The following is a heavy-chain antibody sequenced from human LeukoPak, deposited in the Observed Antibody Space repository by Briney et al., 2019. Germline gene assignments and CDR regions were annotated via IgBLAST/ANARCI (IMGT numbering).Heavy chain of an antibody. CDR2: ISSSSSTI. CDR3: AKEGGFTIFGVVIDNYYYGMDV. D-gene: IGHD3-3*01. CDR1: GFTFSSYS. J-gene: IGHJ6*02. Sequence: QPGGSLRLSCAASGFTFSSYSMNWVRQAPGKGLEWVSYISSSSSTIYYADSVKGRFTISRDNAKNSLYLQMNSLRAEDTAVYYCAKEGGFTIFGVVIDNYYYGMDVWGQGTTVTVSS. V-gene: IGHV3-48*01.